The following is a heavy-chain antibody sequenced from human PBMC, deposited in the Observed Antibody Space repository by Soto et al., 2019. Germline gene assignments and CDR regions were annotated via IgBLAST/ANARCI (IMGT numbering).Heavy chain of an antibody. CDR2: TTPVGGST. CDR3: ARDEGAAMGFQY. CDR1: GYTFTDSY. J-gene: IGHJ4*02. D-gene: IGHD5-18*01. V-gene: IGHV1-46*01. Sequence: QVQLVQSGAEVKEPGASVRLSCKASGYTFTDSYIHGLRQAPGQGLEGMGVTTPVGGSTTYIQKFQGRVTLTRDMSTTTVHMVLSALRSDDTATYYCARDEGAAMGFQYWGQGTPVNVFS.